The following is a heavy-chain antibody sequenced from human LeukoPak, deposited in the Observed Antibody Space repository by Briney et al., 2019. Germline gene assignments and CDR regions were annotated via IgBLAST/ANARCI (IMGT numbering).Heavy chain of an antibody. CDR1: GDSISSGDYY. J-gene: IGHJ4*02. CDR2: IYYSGST. V-gene: IGHV4-30-4*01. CDR3: ARDAGDLDY. D-gene: IGHD4-17*01. Sequence: SQTLSLTCTVSGDSISSGDYYWSWIRQPPGKGLEWIGHIYYSGSTNYNPSLKSRVIISVDASKNQFSLKLTSVTAADTAVYYCARDAGDLDYWGQGTLATVSS.